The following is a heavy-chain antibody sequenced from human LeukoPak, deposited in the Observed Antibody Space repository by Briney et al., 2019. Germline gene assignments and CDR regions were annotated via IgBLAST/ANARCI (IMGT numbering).Heavy chain of an antibody. J-gene: IGHJ4*02. D-gene: IGHD6-19*01. CDR2: INGYNGKT. CDR3: ARDLPASGWTTFDY. V-gene: IGHV1-18*01. CDR1: GYTFTSYG. Sequence: ASVKVSCKASGYTFTSYGISWVRQAPGQGLEWMGWINGYNGKTNYVQKLQGRVTMTTDTSTSTAYMELRSLRSDDTAVYYCARDLPASGWTTFDYWGQGTLVTFS.